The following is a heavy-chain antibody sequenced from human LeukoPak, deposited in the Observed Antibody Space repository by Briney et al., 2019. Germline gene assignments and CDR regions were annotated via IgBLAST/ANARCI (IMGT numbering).Heavy chain of an antibody. Sequence: ASVKVSCKASGGAFSSYAISWVRQAPGQGLEWMGRIIPILGIANYAQKFQGRVTITADKSTSTAYMELSSLRSEDTAVYYCAKDRTGDYYFDYWGQGTLVTVSS. CDR2: IIPILGIA. J-gene: IGHJ4*02. CDR3: AKDRTGDYYFDY. CDR1: GGAFSSYA. D-gene: IGHD4-17*01. V-gene: IGHV1-69*04.